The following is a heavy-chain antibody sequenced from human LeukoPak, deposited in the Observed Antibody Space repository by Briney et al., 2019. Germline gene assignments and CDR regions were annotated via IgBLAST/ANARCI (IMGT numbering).Heavy chain of an antibody. CDR3: AKDTKVVPAADPHDAFDI. V-gene: IGHV3-64*01. CDR1: GFTFSTYA. Sequence: GGSLRLSCAASGFTFSTYAMHWVRQTPGKGLEYVSAISTNGGGTYYANSVKGRFTISRDNSKNTLYLQMNSLRAEDTAVYHCAKDTKVVPAADPHDAFDIWGQGTMVTVSS. J-gene: IGHJ3*02. D-gene: IGHD2-2*01. CDR2: ISTNGGGT.